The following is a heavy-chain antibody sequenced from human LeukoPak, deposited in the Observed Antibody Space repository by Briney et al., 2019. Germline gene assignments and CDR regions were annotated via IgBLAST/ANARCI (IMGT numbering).Heavy chain of an antibody. D-gene: IGHD5-18*01. V-gene: IGHV4-4*07. CDR1: GGSISSYY. CDR3: ARDRGRGYQYYFDY. J-gene: IGHJ4*02. CDR2: IYTSGST. Sequence: SETLSLTCTVSGGSISSYYWSWIRQPAGKGLGWIGRIYTSGSTNYNPSLKSRVTMSVDTSKNQFSLKLSSVTAADTAVYYCARDRGRGYQYYFDYWGQGTLVTVSS.